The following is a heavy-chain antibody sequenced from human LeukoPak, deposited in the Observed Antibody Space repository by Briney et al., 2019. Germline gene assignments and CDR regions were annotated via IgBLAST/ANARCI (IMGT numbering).Heavy chain of an antibody. CDR1: GGSFSGYY. D-gene: IGHD5-24*01. V-gene: IGHV4-34*01. CDR3: ARGRDPY. Sequence: SETLSLTCAVYGGSFSGYYWTWIRQPRGRGLEWIGEINHSGSTNYNPSLKSRVTISVDTSKSQFSPKLNSVTAADTAMYYCARGRDPYWGQGTLVTVSS. CDR2: INHSGST. J-gene: IGHJ4*02.